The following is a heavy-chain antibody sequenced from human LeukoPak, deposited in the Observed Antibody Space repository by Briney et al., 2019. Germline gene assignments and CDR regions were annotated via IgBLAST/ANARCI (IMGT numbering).Heavy chain of an antibody. CDR3: VRNPDDPSSFYYMDV. CDR1: GITLSRFA. J-gene: IGHJ6*03. CDR2: ISYDGGKK. D-gene: IGHD6-6*01. Sequence: GGSLRLFCAASGITLSRFAMHWVRQAPGKGLEWVALISYDGGKKRYADSVKGRFSISRDNPENTLSLQMNSLRPADTAVYYCVRNPDDPSSFYYMDVWGNGTTVIVSS. V-gene: IGHV3-30*03.